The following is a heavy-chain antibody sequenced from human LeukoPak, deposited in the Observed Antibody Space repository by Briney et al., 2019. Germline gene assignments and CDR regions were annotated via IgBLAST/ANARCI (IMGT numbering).Heavy chain of an antibody. V-gene: IGHV3-48*03. Sequence: GGSLRLSCAASGFTFTTYEMNWVRQTPGSGLEWVSFISSTGSDIFYADSVKGRFTISRDNSKNSLYLQMNSLRAEDTAVYYCAKALGPTMLRGVLHYWGQGTLVTVSS. CDR3: AKALGPTMLRGVLHY. D-gene: IGHD3-10*01. CDR2: ISSTGSDI. J-gene: IGHJ4*02. CDR1: GFTFTTYE.